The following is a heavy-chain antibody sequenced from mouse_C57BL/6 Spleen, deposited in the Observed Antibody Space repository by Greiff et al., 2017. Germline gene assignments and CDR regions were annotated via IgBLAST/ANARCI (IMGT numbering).Heavy chain of an antibody. CDR1: GYTFTSYW. Sequence: QVHVKQPGAELVKPGASVKLSCKASGYTFTSYWMQWVKQRPGQGLEWIGEIDPSDSYTNYNQKFKGKATLTVDTSSSTAYMQLSSLTSEDSAVYYCARRGVLRSGWFAYWGQGTLVTVSA. J-gene: IGHJ3*01. CDR2: IDPSDSYT. D-gene: IGHD1-1*01. CDR3: ARRGVLRSGWFAY. V-gene: IGHV1-50*01.